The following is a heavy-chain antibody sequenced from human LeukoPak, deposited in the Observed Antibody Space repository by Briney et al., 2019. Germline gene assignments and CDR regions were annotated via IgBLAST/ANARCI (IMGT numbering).Heavy chain of an antibody. CDR2: ISGSGGST. D-gene: IGHD6-13*01. V-gene: IGHV3-23*01. J-gene: IGHJ4*02. CDR1: GFTFSSYA. Sequence: SGGSLRLSCAASGFTFSSYAMSWVRQAPGKGLEWVSAISGSGGSTYYADSVKGRFTISRDNSKNTLYLQMNSLRAEDTAVYYCAKDLGSSSWYWGSDFDYWGQGTLVTVSS. CDR3: AKDLGSSSWYWGSDFDY.